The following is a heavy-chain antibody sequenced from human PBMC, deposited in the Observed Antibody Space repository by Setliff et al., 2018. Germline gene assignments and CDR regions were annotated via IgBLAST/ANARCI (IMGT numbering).Heavy chain of an antibody. CDR3: AKDIVGYSSTWPKKDYFDS. CDR2: ISDTALGT. Sequence: QPGGSLRLSCAASGFTFNTYAMSWVRQPPGKGLEWVSSISDTALGTYYADSVKGRFTISRDNSKKTLYLQMNSLRAEDTAVYYCAKDIVGYSSTWPKKDYFDSWGQGTLVTVSS. CDR1: GFTFNTYA. J-gene: IGHJ4*02. V-gene: IGHV3-23*01. D-gene: IGHD6-13*01.